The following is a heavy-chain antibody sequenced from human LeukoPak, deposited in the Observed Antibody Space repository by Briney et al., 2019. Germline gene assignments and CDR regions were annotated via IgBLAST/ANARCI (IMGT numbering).Heavy chain of an antibody. Sequence: SVRVSCKASGGTFSSYAISWVRQAPGQGLEWMGGIIPIFGTANYAQKFQGRVTITADKSTSTAYMELSSLRSEDTAVYYCARTGMEKYYYMDVWGKGTTVTISS. CDR1: GGTFSSYA. D-gene: IGHD3-10*01. V-gene: IGHV1-69*06. CDR3: ARTGMEKYYYMDV. J-gene: IGHJ6*03. CDR2: IIPIFGTA.